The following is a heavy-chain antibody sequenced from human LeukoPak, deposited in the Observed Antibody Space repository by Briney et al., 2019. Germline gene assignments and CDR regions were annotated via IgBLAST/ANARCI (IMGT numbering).Heavy chain of an antibody. J-gene: IGHJ5*02. CDR2: INPNSGGT. CDR1: GYTFTGYY. V-gene: IGHV1-2*02. D-gene: IGHD6-13*01. Sequence: GASVKVSCKASGYTFTGYYMHWVRQAPGQGLGWMGWINPNSGGTNYAQKFQGRVTMTRDTSISTAYMELSRLRSDDTAVYYCARDLRIAAAGNNWFDPWGQGTLVTVSS. CDR3: ARDLRIAAAGNNWFDP.